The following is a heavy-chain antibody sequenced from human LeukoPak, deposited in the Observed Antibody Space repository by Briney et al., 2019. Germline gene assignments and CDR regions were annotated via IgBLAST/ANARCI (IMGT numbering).Heavy chain of an antibody. Sequence: SETLSLTCTVSGGSISSYYWSWIRQPPGKGLEWIGYTYYSGSTNYNPSLKSRVTISVDTSKNQFSLKLSSVTAADTAVYYCAREGLSVYGMDVWGQGTTVTVSS. D-gene: IGHD3/OR15-3a*01. CDR1: GGSISSYY. CDR3: AREGLSVYGMDV. J-gene: IGHJ6*02. V-gene: IGHV4-59*01. CDR2: TYYSGST.